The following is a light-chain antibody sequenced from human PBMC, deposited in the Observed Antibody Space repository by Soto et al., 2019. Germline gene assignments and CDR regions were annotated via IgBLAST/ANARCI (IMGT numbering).Light chain of an antibody. Sequence: QSVLTQRPSASGTPGQRVTISCSGSSSNIGSNTVNWYQQLPGTAPKLLIYSNNQRPSGVPDRFSGSKSGTSASLAISGLQSEDEADYYCAAWDDSLNVLYVFGTGTKVTVL. V-gene: IGLV1-44*01. CDR1: SSNIGSNT. CDR2: SNN. CDR3: AAWDDSLNVLYV. J-gene: IGLJ1*01.